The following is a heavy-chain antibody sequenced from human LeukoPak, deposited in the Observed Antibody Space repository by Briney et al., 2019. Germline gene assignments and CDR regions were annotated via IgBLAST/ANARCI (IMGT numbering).Heavy chain of an antibody. V-gene: IGHV4-39*01. CDR1: GGSISTSNYY. Sequence: PSETLSLTCTVSGGSISTSNYYWGWIRQPPGKGLEWIGNIFYSGSTYYSPSLRSRVTISVDTSKNQFSLKLSSVTAADTAVYYCAAEFSAYDPFDYWGQGTLVTVSS. CDR2: IFYSGST. J-gene: IGHJ4*02. CDR3: AAEFSAYDPFDY. D-gene: IGHD5-12*01.